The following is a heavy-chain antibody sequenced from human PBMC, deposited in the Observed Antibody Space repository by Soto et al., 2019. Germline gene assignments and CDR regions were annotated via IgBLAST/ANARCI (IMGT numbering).Heavy chain of an antibody. V-gene: IGHV4-59*08. Sequence: QVQLQESGPGLVRPSETLSLTCTVSGGSISGNYWSWIRQPPGRGLEWIGYIYYSRSTYVSPSLKSRVTMSVDTSENQFFLKLRSVTAADTAVYYCARTPIGYCSGGTCSNWFDPWGQGTLVTVSS. D-gene: IGHD2-15*01. CDR2: IYYSRST. CDR3: ARTPIGYCSGGTCSNWFDP. J-gene: IGHJ5*02. CDR1: GGSISGNY.